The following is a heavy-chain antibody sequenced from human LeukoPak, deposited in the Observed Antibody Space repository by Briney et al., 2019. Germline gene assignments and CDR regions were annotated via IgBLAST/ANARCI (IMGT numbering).Heavy chain of an antibody. CDR1: GFTFSSYA. J-gene: IGHJ4*02. V-gene: IGHV3-23*01. Sequence: GGSLRLSCAASGFTFSSYAMSWVRQVPGKGLEWVSAISGSGGSTYYADSVKGRFTISRDNSKNTLYLQMNSLRAEDTAVYYCAKFGSSGWYEGYFDYWAREPWSPSPQ. D-gene: IGHD6-19*01. CDR3: AKFGSSGWYEGYFDY. CDR2: ISGSGGST.